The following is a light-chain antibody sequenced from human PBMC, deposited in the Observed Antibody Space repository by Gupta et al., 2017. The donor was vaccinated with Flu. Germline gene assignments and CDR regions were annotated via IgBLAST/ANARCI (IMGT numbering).Light chain of an antibody. V-gene: IGKV2-30*01. CDR2: EVS. CDR1: GNTY. Sequence: GNTYLNWFKQRTGQSTRRLLYEVSNRDSGVPDRFSGRGSGTDFTLKISRVAAEAVGVYYCMKGTAPWTFGPGPQMEF. J-gene: IGKJ2*02. CDR3: MKGTAPWT.